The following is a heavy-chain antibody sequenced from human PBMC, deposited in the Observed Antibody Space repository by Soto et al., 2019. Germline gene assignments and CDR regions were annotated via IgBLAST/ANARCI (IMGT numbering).Heavy chain of an antibody. V-gene: IGHV4-59*01. D-gene: IGHD6-25*01. Sequence: SETLSLTCSVSGVSISSYFWSWIRQAPGRGLEWIGYTYHRGSTNYSPSLKSRVAISLDTFENQFSLKVNSVTAADTAVYYCARIGGYHGPLDYWGQGTPVTVSS. CDR2: TYHRGST. CDR1: GVSISSYF. CDR3: ARIGGYHGPLDY. J-gene: IGHJ4*02.